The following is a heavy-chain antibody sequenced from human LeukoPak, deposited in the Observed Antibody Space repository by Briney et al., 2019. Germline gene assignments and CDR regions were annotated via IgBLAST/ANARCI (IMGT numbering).Heavy chain of an antibody. V-gene: IGHV4-59*01. CDR3: ARGVRNYYDSSGYYPFDY. CDR2: IYYSGST. CDR1: GGSISSYY. J-gene: IGHJ4*02. Sequence: SETLSLTCTVSGGSISSYYWTWIRQPPGKGLEWIGYIYYSGSTNYNPSLKSRVTISVDTSKNQFSLKLSSVTAADTAVYYCARGVRNYYDSSGYYPFDYWGQGTLVTVSS. D-gene: IGHD3-22*01.